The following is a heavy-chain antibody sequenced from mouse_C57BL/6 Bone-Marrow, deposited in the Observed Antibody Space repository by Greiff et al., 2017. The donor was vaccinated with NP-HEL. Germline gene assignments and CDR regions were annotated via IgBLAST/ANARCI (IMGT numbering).Heavy chain of an antibody. CDR3: ARQGRWLLRYFDV. CDR2: ISSGGSYT. J-gene: IGHJ1*03. CDR1: GFTFSSYG. D-gene: IGHD2-3*01. Sequence: EVQGVESGGDLVKPGGSLKLSCAASGFTFSSYGMSWVRQTPDKRLEWVATISSGGSYTYYPDSVKGRFTISRDNAKNTLYLQMSSLKSEDTAMYYCARQGRWLLRYFDVWGTGTTVTVSS. V-gene: IGHV5-6*01.